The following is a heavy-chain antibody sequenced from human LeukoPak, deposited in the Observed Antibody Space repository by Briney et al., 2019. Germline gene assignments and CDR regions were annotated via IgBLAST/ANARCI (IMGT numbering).Heavy chain of an antibody. Sequence: SETLSLTCAVYGGSFSGYYWSWIRQPPGKRLEWIGEINHSGSTNYNPSLKSRVTISVDTSKNQFSLKLSSVTAADTAVYYCARLYPLWFGETNWFDPWGQGTLVTVSS. CDR3: ARLYPLWFGETNWFDP. CDR2: INHSGST. V-gene: IGHV4-34*01. D-gene: IGHD3-10*01. CDR1: GGSFSGYY. J-gene: IGHJ5*02.